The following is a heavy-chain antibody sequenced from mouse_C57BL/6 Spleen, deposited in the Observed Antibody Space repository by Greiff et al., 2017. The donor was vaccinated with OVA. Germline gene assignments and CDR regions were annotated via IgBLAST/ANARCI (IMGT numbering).Heavy chain of an antibody. CDR3: ARGDYYGSSWFAY. CDR2: IDPSDSYT. V-gene: IGHV1-50*01. J-gene: IGHJ3*01. D-gene: IGHD1-1*01. CDR1: GYTFTSYW. Sequence: VQLQQPGAELVKPGASVKLSCKASGYTFTSYWMQWVKQRPGQGLEWIGEIDPSDSYTTYNQKFKGKGTLTVDTSTSTAYMQLSSLTSEGAAVYYCARGDYYGSSWFAYWGQGTLVTVSA.